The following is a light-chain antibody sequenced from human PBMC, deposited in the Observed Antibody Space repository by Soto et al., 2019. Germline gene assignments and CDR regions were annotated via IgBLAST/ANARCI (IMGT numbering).Light chain of an antibody. CDR2: DAS. Sequence: EIVLTQSPATLSLSPGERATLSCRASQSISNSLAWYQQKPGQAPRPLIYDASNRATGIPARFSGSGSGTDFTLTISSLEPEDFAVYYCQQRGEWPPGATFGQGTRLEIK. CDR1: QSISNS. CDR3: QQRGEWPPGAT. J-gene: IGKJ5*01. V-gene: IGKV3-11*01.